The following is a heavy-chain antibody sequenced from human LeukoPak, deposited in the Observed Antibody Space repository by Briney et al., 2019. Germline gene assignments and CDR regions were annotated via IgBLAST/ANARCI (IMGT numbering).Heavy chain of an antibody. CDR3: ARGGSGYIYGSLDY. CDR2: ISDSGSNT. CDR1: GFSFSSYP. V-gene: IGHV3-23*01. J-gene: IGHJ4*02. Sequence: GGSLRLSCAASGFSFSSYPMSWVRQAPGKGLEWLSAISDSGSNTYYADSVKGRFSISRDNSKKMLYLQMSGLGAEDSAVYYCARGGSGYIYGSLDYWGQGALVTVSS. D-gene: IGHD5-18*01.